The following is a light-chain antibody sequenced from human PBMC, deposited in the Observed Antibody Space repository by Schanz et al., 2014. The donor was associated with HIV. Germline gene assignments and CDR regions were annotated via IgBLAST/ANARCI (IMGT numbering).Light chain of an antibody. CDR3: QSYDSSLSGWV. J-gene: IGLJ3*02. CDR1: SSDIGDDNY. V-gene: IGLV2-14*03. Sequence: QSALTQPASVSGSPGQSITLSCAGSSSDIGDDNYVSWYQQHAGAAPKLIIYDVNERPSGVSHRFSASKSGNTASLIVSGLQAEDEAEYYCQSYDSSLSGWVFGGGTQLTVL. CDR2: DVN.